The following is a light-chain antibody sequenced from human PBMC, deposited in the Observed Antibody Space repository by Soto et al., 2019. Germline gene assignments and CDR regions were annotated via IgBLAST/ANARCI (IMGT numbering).Light chain of an antibody. CDR2: GAS. CDR3: QQYGSSTGFT. J-gene: IGKJ3*01. Sequence: EIVLTQSPGTLSLSPGERATLSCRASQSLSSSYLAWYQQKPDQAPRLLIYGASSRATGIPDRFSGNGSGTDFTLTISRLEPEDFAVYYCQQYGSSTGFTFGPGTKVDIK. CDR1: QSLSSSY. V-gene: IGKV3-20*01.